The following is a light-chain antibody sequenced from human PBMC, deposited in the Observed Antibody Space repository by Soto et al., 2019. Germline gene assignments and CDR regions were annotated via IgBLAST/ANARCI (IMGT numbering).Light chain of an antibody. J-gene: IGKJ1*01. V-gene: IGKV1-39*01. CDR1: QSISSY. CDR2: AAS. Sequence: DIQMTQSPSSLSASVGGRVTITCRASQSISSYLTWYQQQPGRAPKLLIYAASSLQSGVPSRFSGSGSGTDFTLTISSLQPEDFATYYCQQSYSTPRTFGQGTKVDIK. CDR3: QQSYSTPRT.